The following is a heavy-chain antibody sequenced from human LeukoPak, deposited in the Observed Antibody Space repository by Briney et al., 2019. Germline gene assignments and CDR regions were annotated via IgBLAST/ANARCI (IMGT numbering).Heavy chain of an antibody. D-gene: IGHD2-21*02. V-gene: IGHV1-69*05. Sequence: AVKVSCKASGGTFSSYAISWVRQAPGQGLEWMGGIIPIFGTANYAQKFQGRVTITTDESTSTAYMELSSLRSEDTAVYYCARGGYCGGDCYSIWFDPWGQGTLVTVSS. J-gene: IGHJ5*02. CDR1: GGTFSSYA. CDR2: IIPIFGTA. CDR3: ARGGYCGGDCYSIWFDP.